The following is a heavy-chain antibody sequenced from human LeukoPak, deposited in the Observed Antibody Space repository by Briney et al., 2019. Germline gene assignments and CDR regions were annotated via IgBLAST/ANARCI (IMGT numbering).Heavy chain of an antibody. CDR1: GFTFSSYG. J-gene: IGHJ5*01. CDR3: ARERAYYYDSSGDNWFDP. V-gene: IGHV3-33*01. Sequence: GGSLRLSCAASGFTFSSYGMHWVRQAPGKGLEWVAAIWYDGSNKYYADSVKGRFTISRDNSKNTLYLQMNSLRAEDTAVYYCARERAYYYDSSGDNWFDPWGQGTLVTVSS. CDR2: IWYDGSNK. D-gene: IGHD3-22*01.